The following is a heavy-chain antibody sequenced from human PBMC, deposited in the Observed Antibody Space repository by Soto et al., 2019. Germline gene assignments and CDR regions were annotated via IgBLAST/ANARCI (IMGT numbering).Heavy chain of an antibody. V-gene: IGHV4-34*01. CDR2: INQSGST. CDR3: ARRGTGYEYNYHYYFDL. Sequence: PSETLSLTCAVYGGSFSSYYWSWIRQPPGKGLEWIGEINQSGSTNYNPSLKSRVTISVDTSKNQFSLELRSVTAADTALYFYARRGTGYEYNYHYYFDLWGQGSLVTVSS. J-gene: IGHJ4*02. CDR1: GGSFSSYY. D-gene: IGHD5-12*01.